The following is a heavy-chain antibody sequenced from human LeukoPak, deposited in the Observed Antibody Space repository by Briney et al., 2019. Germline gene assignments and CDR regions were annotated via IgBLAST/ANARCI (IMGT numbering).Heavy chain of an antibody. D-gene: IGHD5/OR15-5a*01. Sequence: GGSLGLSCAASGFTFSSYEMNWVRQAPGKGLEWVSYISSSGSTIYYADSVKGRFAISRDNSKNTLYLQMNSLRAEDTAVYYCAKRLFDYWGQGTLVTVSS. CDR2: ISSSGSTI. V-gene: IGHV3-48*03. J-gene: IGHJ4*02. CDR3: AKRLFDY. CDR1: GFTFSSYE.